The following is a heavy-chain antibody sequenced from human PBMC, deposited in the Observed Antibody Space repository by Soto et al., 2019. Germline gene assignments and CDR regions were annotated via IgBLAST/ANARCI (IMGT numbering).Heavy chain of an antibody. D-gene: IGHD1-26*01. Sequence: SETLSRTCTVSGDSVSGYSYFWTWIRQPPVKVLEWIAYISYTGDTNYNPSLKSRVTISVDTSTNQFFLTLTSVTAADTALYLCARILVGVTVDLWGQGSLVTVSS. CDR3: ARILVGVTVDL. CDR1: GDSVSGYSYF. CDR2: ISYTGDT. V-gene: IGHV4-61*01. J-gene: IGHJ5*02.